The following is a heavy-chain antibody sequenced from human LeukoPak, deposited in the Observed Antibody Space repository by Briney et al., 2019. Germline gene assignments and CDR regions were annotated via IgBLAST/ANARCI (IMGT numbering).Heavy chain of an antibody. J-gene: IGHJ4*02. CDR1: GGSISSYY. CDR3: ARSVLGYSYGLHIDY. D-gene: IGHD5-18*01. CDR2: IHYRGST. V-gene: IGHV4-59*01. Sequence: PSETLSLTCTVSGGSISSYYWSWIRQPPGNGLEWIGYIHYRGSTNSNPSLKSRVTISVDTSKNQFSLKLSSLTAADTAVYYCARSVLGYSYGLHIDYWGQGTLVTVSS.